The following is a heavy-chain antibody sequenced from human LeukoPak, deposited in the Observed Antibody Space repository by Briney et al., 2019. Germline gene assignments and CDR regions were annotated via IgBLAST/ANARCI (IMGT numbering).Heavy chain of an antibody. Sequence: PGGSLRLSCSASGFTFNSYAMHWGRQAPGKGLEYVSGIRSNGGSTYYADSVKGRFTISRDNSKNTLYLQMSSLRAEDTAVYYCVKDRRLDYSRFDCWGQGTLVTVSS. D-gene: IGHD2-15*01. J-gene: IGHJ4*02. CDR2: IRSNGGST. CDR1: GFTFNSYA. V-gene: IGHV3-64D*06. CDR3: VKDRRLDYSRFDC.